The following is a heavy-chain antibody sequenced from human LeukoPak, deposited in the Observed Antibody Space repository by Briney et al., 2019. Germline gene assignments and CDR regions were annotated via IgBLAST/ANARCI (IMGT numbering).Heavy chain of an antibody. Sequence: PSQTLSLTCAVSGGSISSGGYSWSWIRQPPGKGLEWIGYIYHSGSTYYNPSLKSRVTMSVDRSKNQFSLKLSSVTAADTAVYYCARVPKWELPYYFDYWGQGTLVTVSS. CDR3: ARVPKWELPYYFDY. V-gene: IGHV4-30-2*01. CDR1: GGSISSGGYS. D-gene: IGHD1-26*01. CDR2: IYHSGST. J-gene: IGHJ4*02.